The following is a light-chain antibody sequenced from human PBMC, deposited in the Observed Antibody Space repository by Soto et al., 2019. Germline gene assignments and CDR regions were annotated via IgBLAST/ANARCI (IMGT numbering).Light chain of an antibody. V-gene: IGKV2-30*01. J-gene: IGKJ2*01. CDR3: MQGTHPYT. Sequence: DVVMTQSPLSLPVTLGQPASISCRSSQSLVYSDGNTYLNWFQQRPGQSPRCLIYKVSNRDSGVPDRFSGSGSGTDFTLKISRVEAEDVGVYYCMQGTHPYTFGQGTKLEIK. CDR2: KVS. CDR1: QSLVYSDGNTY.